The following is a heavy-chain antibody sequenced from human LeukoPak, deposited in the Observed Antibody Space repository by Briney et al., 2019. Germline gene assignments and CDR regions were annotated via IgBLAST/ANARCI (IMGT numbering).Heavy chain of an antibody. Sequence: PSETLSLTCAVYGGSFSGYYWSRIRQPPGKGLEWIGEINHSGSTNYNPSLKSRVTISVDTSKNQFSLKLSSVTAADTAVYYCARLDFVRGVNWFDPWGQGTLVTVSS. V-gene: IGHV4-34*01. J-gene: IGHJ5*02. CDR3: ARLDFVRGVNWFDP. D-gene: IGHD3-10*01. CDR1: GGSFSGYY. CDR2: INHSGST.